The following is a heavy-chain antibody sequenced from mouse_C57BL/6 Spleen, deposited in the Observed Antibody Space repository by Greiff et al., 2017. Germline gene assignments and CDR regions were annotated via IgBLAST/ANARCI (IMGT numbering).Heavy chain of an antibody. J-gene: IGHJ4*01. V-gene: IGHV1-53*01. CDR3: ARSSSIYAMDY. CDR1: GYTFTSYW. Sequence: QVHVKQPGTELVKPGASVKLSCKASGYTFTSYWMHWVKQRPGQGLEWIGNINPSNGGTNYNEKFKSKATLTVDKSSSTAYMQLSSLTSEDSAVYYCARSSSIYAMDYWGQGTSVTVSS. CDR2: INPSNGGT. D-gene: IGHD1-1*01.